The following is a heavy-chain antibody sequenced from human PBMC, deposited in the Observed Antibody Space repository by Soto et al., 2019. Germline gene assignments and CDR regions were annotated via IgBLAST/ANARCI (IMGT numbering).Heavy chain of an antibody. Sequence: SETLSLTCTVSGGSISSYYWSWIRQHPGKGLEWIGYIYYSGSTNYNPSLKSRVTISVDTSKNQFSLKLSSVTAADTAVYYCAREGVSSSWYNYYAMDVWGQGTTVTVSS. CDR1: GGSISSYY. D-gene: IGHD6-13*01. CDR3: AREGVSSSWYNYYAMDV. V-gene: IGHV4-59*01. J-gene: IGHJ6*02. CDR2: IYYSGST.